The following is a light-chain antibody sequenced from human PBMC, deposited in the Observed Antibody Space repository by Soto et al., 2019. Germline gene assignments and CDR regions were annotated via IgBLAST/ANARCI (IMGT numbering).Light chain of an antibody. CDR3: QQYHTAPFT. J-gene: IGKJ2*01. V-gene: IGKV4-1*01. Sequence: DIVMTQSPDSLAVSLVERATINCRSSQSVLYHVNNENYLGWFQQRPGQPPKLLIYWATNRASGVPDRFSGSGSGTNFTLTISSLQAEDVALYHCQQYHTAPFTFGQGTKLEIK. CDR1: QSVLYHVNNENY. CDR2: WAT.